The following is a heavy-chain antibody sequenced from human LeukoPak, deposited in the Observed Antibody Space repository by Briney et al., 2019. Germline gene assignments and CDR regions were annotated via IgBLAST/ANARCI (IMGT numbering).Heavy chain of an antibody. CDR3: ARGGDRDY. V-gene: IGHV3-13*04. CDR1: GFTFSSYD. CDR2: IGIAGDT. J-gene: IGHJ4*02. Sequence: PGGSLRLSCAASGFTFSSYDMHRVSQVTGKRLEWVSAIGIAGDTYYLDSVKGRFTISRENAKNSLYLQMNSLRAGDTAVYYYARGGDRDYWGQGTLVTVSS.